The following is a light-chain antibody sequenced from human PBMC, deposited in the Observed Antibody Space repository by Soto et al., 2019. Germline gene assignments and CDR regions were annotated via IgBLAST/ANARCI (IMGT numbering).Light chain of an antibody. J-gene: IGKJ1*01. Sequence: DIPITQSPPTLSASFLDRVKITFRASQTISTWLAWYQQKPGKAPKLLSYKASKLENGVPSRFSGSGSGTEFTLTISSLQPDDFATYYCQQYNSYSTFGQGTKVDIK. V-gene: IGKV1-5*03. CDR3: QQYNSYST. CDR2: KAS. CDR1: QTISTW.